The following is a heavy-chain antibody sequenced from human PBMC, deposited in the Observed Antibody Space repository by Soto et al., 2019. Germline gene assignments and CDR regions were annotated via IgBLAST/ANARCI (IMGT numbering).Heavy chain of an antibody. J-gene: IGHJ6*02. Sequence: SETLSLTCTVSGSSISSSSYYWGWIRQPPGKGLEWIGSIYYSGSTYYNPSLKSRVTISVDTSKNQFSLKLSSVAAADTAVYYCARSITMVRGVIWGYYYGMDVWGQGTTVTVSS. CDR3: ARSITMVRGVIWGYYYGMDV. D-gene: IGHD3-10*01. CDR1: GSSISSSSYY. CDR2: IYYSGST. V-gene: IGHV4-39*01.